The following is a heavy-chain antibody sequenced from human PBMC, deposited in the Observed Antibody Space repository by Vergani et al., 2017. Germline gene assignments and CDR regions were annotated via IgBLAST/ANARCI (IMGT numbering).Heavy chain of an antibody. D-gene: IGHD2-21*02. V-gene: IGHV3-48*04. J-gene: IGHJ3*02. CDR3: AIVTLDAFDI. CDR2: ISSTSSNI. Sequence: EVQLVESGGGVVRPGGSLRLSCAASGFTFSSYSMKWVRQAPGKGLEWVSYISSTSSNIYYADSVKGRFTISRDNGKNSLYLQVNSLRAEDTAVYYGAIVTLDAFDIWGQGTMVTVSS. CDR1: GFTFSSYS.